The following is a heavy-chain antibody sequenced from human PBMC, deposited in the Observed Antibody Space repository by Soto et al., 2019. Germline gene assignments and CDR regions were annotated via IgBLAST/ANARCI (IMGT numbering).Heavy chain of an antibody. Sequence: PSETLSLTXAVSGDSISSNVWWSWVRQPPGKGLEWIGEAYHNGLTDYNPSLKSRVTMSVDTSKNEFSLKLTSVTAADTAIYYCARDAAVPGESDRFDYWGQGTLVTVSS. V-gene: IGHV4-4*02. CDR1: GDSISSNVW. CDR2: AYHNGLT. D-gene: IGHD6-19*01. J-gene: IGHJ4*02. CDR3: ARDAAVPGESDRFDY.